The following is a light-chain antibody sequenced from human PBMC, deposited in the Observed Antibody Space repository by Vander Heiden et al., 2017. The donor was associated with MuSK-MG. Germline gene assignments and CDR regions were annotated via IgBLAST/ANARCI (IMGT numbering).Light chain of an antibody. CDR3: SSYTSSSTSVV. CDR1: SSDVGGYNY. Sequence: SALTQPASVSGSPGQSITISCTGTSSDVGGYNYVSWYQRHPGKAPKLMIYDVSNRPSGVSNRFSGSKSGNTASLTISGLQAEDEADYYCSSYTSSSTSVVFGGGTKLTVL. CDR2: DVS. V-gene: IGLV2-14*01. J-gene: IGLJ2*01.